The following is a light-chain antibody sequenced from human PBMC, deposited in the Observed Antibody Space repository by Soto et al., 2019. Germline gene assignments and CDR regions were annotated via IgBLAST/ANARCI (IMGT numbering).Light chain of an antibody. CDR2: DAS. CDR1: QGITIA. CDR3: QQFNSYPYS. J-gene: IGKJ2*03. V-gene: IGKV1-13*02. Sequence: AIQLTQSPSSLSASVGDRVTITCRASQGITIALGWYQQKPGKAPKLLIYDASSLESGVPSRFSGSGSGTDFTLTISSLQSEDFATYYCQQFNSYPYSFGQGTKLEIK.